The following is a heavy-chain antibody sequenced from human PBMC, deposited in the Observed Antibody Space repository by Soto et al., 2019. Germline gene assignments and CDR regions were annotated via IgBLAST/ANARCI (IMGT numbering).Heavy chain of an antibody. D-gene: IGHD6-13*01. J-gene: IGHJ4*02. Sequence: SVKVSCKASGGTFSSYAISWVRQAPGQGLEWMGGIIPIFGTANYAQKLQGRVTMTTDTSTSTAYMELRSLRSDDTAVYYCAREAAAGTLDDWGQGTLVTVSS. CDR1: GGTFSSYA. CDR2: IIPIFGTA. CDR3: AREAAAGTLDD. V-gene: IGHV1-69*05.